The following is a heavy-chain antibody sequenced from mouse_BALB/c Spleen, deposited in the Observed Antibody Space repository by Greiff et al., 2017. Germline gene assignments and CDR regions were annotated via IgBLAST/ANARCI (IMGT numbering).Heavy chain of an antibody. CDR3: ARQYYDYNWYFGV. CDR1: GFTFSSYG. CDR2: ISSGGSYT. J-gene: IGHJ1*01. V-gene: IGHV5-6*01. Sequence: EVQGVESGGDLVKPGGSLKLSCAASGFTFSSYGMSWVRQTPDKRLEWVATISSGGSYTYYPDSVKGRFTISRDNAKNTLYLQMSSLKSEDTAMYYCARQYYDYNWYFGVWGAGTTVTVSS. D-gene: IGHD2-4*01.